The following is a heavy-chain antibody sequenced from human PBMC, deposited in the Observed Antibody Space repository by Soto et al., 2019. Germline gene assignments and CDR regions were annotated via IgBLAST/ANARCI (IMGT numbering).Heavy chain of an antibody. V-gene: IGHV4-30-4*01. CDR2: IYYSGST. CDR3: ARGVDDSSGYYYIYFDY. CDR1: GGSISSGDYY. J-gene: IGHJ4*02. D-gene: IGHD3-22*01. Sequence: SETLSLTCTVSGGSISSGDYYWSWISQPPGKGLEWIGYIYYSGSTYYNPSLKSRVTISVDTSKNQFSLKLSSVTAADTAVYYCARGVDDSSGYYYIYFDYWGQGTLVTVSS.